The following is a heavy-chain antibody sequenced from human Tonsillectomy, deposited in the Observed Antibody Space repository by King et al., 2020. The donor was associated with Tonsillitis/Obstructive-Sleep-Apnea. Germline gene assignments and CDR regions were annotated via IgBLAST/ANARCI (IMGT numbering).Heavy chain of an antibody. CDR3: AQGSGMVRGSFDP. CDR1: GFTFSSYA. V-gene: IGHV3-23*04. Sequence: VQLVESGGGLVQPGGSLRLSCAASGFTFSSYAMSWVRQATGKGLEWVSAISGSGGSTYYADSVKVRFTISRDNSKNTLYLQMNSLSAEDTAVYYCAQGSGMVRGSFDPWGQGTLVTVSS. J-gene: IGHJ5*02. D-gene: IGHD3-10*01. CDR2: ISGSGGST.